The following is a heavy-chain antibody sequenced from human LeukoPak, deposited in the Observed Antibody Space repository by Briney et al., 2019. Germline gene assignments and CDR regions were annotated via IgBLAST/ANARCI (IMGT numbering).Heavy chain of an antibody. J-gene: IGHJ4*02. D-gene: IGHD6-19*01. Sequence: PGGSLRLSCAASGFYFSTYWMAWVRQAPGKGLEWLANIKQDGSEKNYVDSVKGRFTISRDHAKNSLYLQMNSLRAEDTAVYYCARERAVAFDYWGQGTLVTVSS. CDR3: ARERAVAFDY. CDR1: GFYFSTYW. CDR2: IKQDGSEK. V-gene: IGHV3-7*05.